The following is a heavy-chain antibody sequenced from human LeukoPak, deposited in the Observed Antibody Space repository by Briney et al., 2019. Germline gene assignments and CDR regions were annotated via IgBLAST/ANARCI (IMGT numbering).Heavy chain of an antibody. D-gene: IGHD5-24*01. V-gene: IGHV3-30*18. Sequence: GGSLRLSCAASGFTFSSYGMHWVRQAPGKGLEWVAVISYDGSNKYYADSVKGRFTISRDNSKNTLYLQMNSPRAEDTAVYYCANGGDGYNSYYFDYWGQGTLVTVSS. CDR2: ISYDGSNK. CDR1: GFTFSSYG. J-gene: IGHJ4*02. CDR3: ANGGDGYNSYYFDY.